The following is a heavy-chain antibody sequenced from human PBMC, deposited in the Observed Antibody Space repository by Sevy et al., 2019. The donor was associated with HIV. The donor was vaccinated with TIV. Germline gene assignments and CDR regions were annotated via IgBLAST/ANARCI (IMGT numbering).Heavy chain of an antibody. CDR1: GFTFSSYA. CDR2: ISYDGSNK. V-gene: IGHV3-30-3*01. Sequence: GGYLRLSCAASGFTFSSYAMHWVRQAPGKGLEWVAVISYDGSNKYYTDSVKGRFTISRDNSKNTLYLQMNSLRAEDTAVYYCARDQYGMDVWGHGTTVTVSS. J-gene: IGHJ6*02. CDR3: ARDQYGMDV.